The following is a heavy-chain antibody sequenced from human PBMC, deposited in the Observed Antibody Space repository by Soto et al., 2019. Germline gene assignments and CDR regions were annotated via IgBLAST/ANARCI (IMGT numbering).Heavy chain of an antibody. J-gene: IGHJ4*02. V-gene: IGHV1-2*02. D-gene: IGHD3-10*01. CDR3: ARDLDPSGSYYTDY. CDR2: INPNSGGT. CDR1: GYIFTGYH. Sequence: ASVKVSCKASGYIFTGYHMHWVRQAPGQGLEWMGWINPNSGGTKYAQKFQGRVTMTRDTSISTAYMELSSLRSDDTAVYYCARDLDPSGSYYTDYWGPGTLVTVSS.